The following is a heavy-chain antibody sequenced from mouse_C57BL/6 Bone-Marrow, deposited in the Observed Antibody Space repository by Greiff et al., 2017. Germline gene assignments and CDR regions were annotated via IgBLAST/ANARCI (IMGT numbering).Heavy chain of an antibody. J-gene: IGHJ1*03. D-gene: IGHD2-3*01. CDR1: GYTFTSYG. Sequence: QVQLQQSGAELARPGASVKLSCKASGYTFTSYGISWVKQRTGQGLEWIGEIYPRSGNTYYNEKFKGKATLTADKSSSTAYMELRSLTSEDSAVYFCARWVLLPLWYFDVWGTGTTVTVSS. CDR3: ARWVLLPLWYFDV. CDR2: IYPRSGNT. V-gene: IGHV1-81*01.